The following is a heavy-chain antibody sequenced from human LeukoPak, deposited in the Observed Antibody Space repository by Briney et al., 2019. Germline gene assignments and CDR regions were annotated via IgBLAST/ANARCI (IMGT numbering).Heavy chain of an antibody. CDR2: IYYSGST. Sequence: SETLSLTCTVSGGSISSYYWSWIRQPPGKGLEWIGYIYYSGSTNYNPSLKSRVTISVDTSKNQFSLKLSSVTAADTAMYYCARLASSSWLGYFDYWGQGTLVTVSS. V-gene: IGHV4-59*08. CDR3: ARLASSSWLGYFDY. J-gene: IGHJ4*02. CDR1: GGSISSYY. D-gene: IGHD6-13*01.